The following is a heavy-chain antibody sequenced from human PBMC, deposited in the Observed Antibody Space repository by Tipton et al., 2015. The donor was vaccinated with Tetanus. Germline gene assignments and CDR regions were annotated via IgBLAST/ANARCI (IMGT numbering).Heavy chain of an antibody. Sequence: TLSLTCTVFGGSVSSGSYYWAWIRQPPGKGLEYIGYILYGASTHYNPSLKSRVTVSADPSQNQFSLKLSSVTAADTGVYYCARDQGGGRVARLNWFGPWGQGALVTVSS. J-gene: IGHJ5*02. CDR3: ARDQGGGRVARLNWFGP. CDR2: ILYGAST. D-gene: IGHD3-16*01. V-gene: IGHV4-61*01. CDR1: GGSVSSGSYY.